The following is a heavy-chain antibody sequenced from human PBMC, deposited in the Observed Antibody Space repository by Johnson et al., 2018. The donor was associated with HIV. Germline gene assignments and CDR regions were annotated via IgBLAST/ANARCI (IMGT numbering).Heavy chain of an antibody. J-gene: IGHJ3*02. Sequence: VQLVESGGGLVQPGGSLRLSCAASGFTFSSYWMSWVRQSPGKGLEWVANIKQDGSEKYYVDSVTGRFTISRDNSKNTRYLQMNSLRAEDTAVYYCARGRGSGRDAFDMWGQGTMVSVSS. CDR3: ARGRGSGRDAFDM. CDR1: GFTFSSYW. V-gene: IGHV3-7*05. CDR2: IKQDGSEK. D-gene: IGHD3-10*01.